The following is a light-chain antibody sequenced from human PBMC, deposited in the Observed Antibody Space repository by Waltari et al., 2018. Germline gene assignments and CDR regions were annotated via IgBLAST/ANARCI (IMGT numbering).Light chain of an antibody. CDR3: HQYYTSARD. J-gene: IGKJ4*01. Sequence: DIQITQSPSSLSPSVGDRVSITCRPSQDISNSLACYQQTPGKAPNLLIYDASRLERGVPSRFSGRGYGTDYTFTISSLQTEDFATYYCHQYYTSARDFGGGTKVEIK. CDR2: DAS. CDR1: QDISNS. V-gene: IGKV1-NL1*01.